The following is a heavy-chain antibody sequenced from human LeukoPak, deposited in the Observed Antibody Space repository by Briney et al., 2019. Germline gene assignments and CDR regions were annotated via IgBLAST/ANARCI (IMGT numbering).Heavy chain of an antibody. Sequence: GGSLRLSCAASGFTFSSYSMNWVRQAPGKGLEWVSSISSSSSYIYYADSVKGRFTISRDNAKNSLYLQMNSLRAGDTAVYYCAREPDRVVPAPLGEDFDYWGQGTLVTVSS. D-gene: IGHD2-2*01. V-gene: IGHV3-21*01. CDR2: ISSSSSYI. CDR1: GFTFSSYS. J-gene: IGHJ4*02. CDR3: AREPDRVVPAPLGEDFDY.